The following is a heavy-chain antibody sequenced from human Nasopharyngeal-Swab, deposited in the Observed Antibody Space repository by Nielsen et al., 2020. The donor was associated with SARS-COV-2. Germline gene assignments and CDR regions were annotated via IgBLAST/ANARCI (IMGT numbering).Heavy chain of an antibody. Sequence: GGSLRLSCAASGFTFSSYGMHWVRKAPGKGLEWVAFIRYDGSNKYCADSVKGRFTISRDNSKNTLYLQMNSLRAEDTAVYYCAKEGGVVVILRYFQHWGQGTLVTVSS. CDR2: IRYDGSNK. CDR3: AKEGGVVVILRYFQH. D-gene: IGHD2-21*01. V-gene: IGHV3-30*02. CDR1: GFTFSSYG. J-gene: IGHJ1*01.